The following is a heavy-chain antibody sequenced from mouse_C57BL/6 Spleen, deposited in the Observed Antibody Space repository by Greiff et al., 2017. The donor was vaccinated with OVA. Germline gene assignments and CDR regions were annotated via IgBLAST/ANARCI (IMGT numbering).Heavy chain of an antibody. CDR1: GYTFTDYY. J-gene: IGHJ3*01. CDR2: IYPGSGNT. CDR3: ARAYDYDDPFAY. Sequence: VQLQQSGAELVRPGASVKLSCKASGYTFTDYYINWVKQRPGQGLEWIARIYPGSGNTYYNEKFKGKATLTAEKSSSTAYMQLSSLTSEDSAVYFCARAYDYDDPFAYWGQGTLVTVSA. V-gene: IGHV1-76*01. D-gene: IGHD2-4*01.